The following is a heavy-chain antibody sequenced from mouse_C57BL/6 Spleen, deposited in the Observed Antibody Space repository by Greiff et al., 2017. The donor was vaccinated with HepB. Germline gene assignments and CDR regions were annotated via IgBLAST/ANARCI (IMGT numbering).Heavy chain of an antibody. V-gene: IGHV1-42*01. D-gene: IGHD4-1*01. CDR3: ARWGTGSDY. J-gene: IGHJ2*01. CDR2: INPSTGGT. CDR1: GYSFTGYY. Sequence: VQLQQSGPELVKPGASVKISCKASGYSFTGYYMNWVKQSPEKSLEWIGEINPSTGGTTYNQKFKAKATLTVDKSSSTAYMQLKSLTSEDSAVYYCARWGTGSDYWGQGTTLTVSS.